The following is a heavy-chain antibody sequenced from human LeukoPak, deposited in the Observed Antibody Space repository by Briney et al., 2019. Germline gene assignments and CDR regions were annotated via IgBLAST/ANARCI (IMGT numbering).Heavy chain of an antibody. D-gene: IGHD2-8*01. CDR1: GFTFSSYA. V-gene: IGHV3-23*01. CDR3: AKDLGIVLMVYAKAFDV. J-gene: IGHJ3*01. CDR2: ISGSGGST. Sequence: GGSLRLSCAASGFTFSSYAMSWGRQAPGKGLEWVSAISGSGGSTYYADSVKGRFTISRDNSKNTLYLQMNSLRAEDTAVYYCAKDLGIVLMVYAKAFDVWGQGTMVTVSS.